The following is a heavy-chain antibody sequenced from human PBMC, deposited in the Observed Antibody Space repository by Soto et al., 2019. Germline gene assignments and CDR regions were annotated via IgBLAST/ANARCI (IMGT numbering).Heavy chain of an antibody. CDR3: ARSHLSIVAKSPLDY. CDR2: ISYDGSNK. CDR1: GFTFSSYA. D-gene: IGHD5-12*01. Sequence: GGSLRLSCAASGFTFSSYAMHWVRQAPGKGLEWVAVISYDGSNKYYADSVKGRFTIYRDNSKNTLYLQMNSLRAEDTAVYYCARSHLSIVAKSPLDYWGQGTLVTVSS. V-gene: IGHV3-30-3*01. J-gene: IGHJ4*02.